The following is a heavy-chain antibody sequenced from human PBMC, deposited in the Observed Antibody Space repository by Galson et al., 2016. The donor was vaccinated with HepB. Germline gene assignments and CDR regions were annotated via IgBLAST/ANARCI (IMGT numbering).Heavy chain of an antibody. CDR1: GFTGFTFSSYW. CDR2: ISLDGSVT. Sequence: SLRLSCAASGFTGFTFSSYWMHWVRQAPGKGLVWVSRISLDGSVTICGDSVKGRFSTSRDNAKNTLFLQMNSLSAEDTAVYYCGASRDGYIDYWGQGALVAISS. D-gene: IGHD5-24*01. V-gene: IGHV3-74*01. J-gene: IGHJ4*01. CDR3: GASRDGYIDY.